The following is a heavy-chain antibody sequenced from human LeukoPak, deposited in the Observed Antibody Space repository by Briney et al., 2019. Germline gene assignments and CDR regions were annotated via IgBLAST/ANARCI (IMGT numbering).Heavy chain of an antibody. J-gene: IGHJ5*02. V-gene: IGHV1-69*06. Sequence: SVKVSFKASGGTFISYAISWVRQAPGQGLEWMGGIIPIFGTANYAQKFQGRVTITADKSTSTAYMELSSLRSEDTAVYYCKGYCSSTSCSGLDPWGQGTLVTVSS. CDR3: KGYCSSTSCSGLDP. CDR2: IIPIFGTA. CDR1: GGTFISYA. D-gene: IGHD2-2*01.